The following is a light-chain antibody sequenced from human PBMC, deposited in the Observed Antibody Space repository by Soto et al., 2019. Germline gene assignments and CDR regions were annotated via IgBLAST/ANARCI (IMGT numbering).Light chain of an antibody. V-gene: IGKV3-15*01. CDR3: QQYNNWPRIT. J-gene: IGKJ5*01. CDR1: QSVSSN. Sequence: EIVMTQSPATLSVSPGERATFSCRASQSVSSNLAWYQQKPGQAPRLLIYGASTRATGIPARFSGSGSGTEFTLTISSLQSEDFAVYYCQQYNNWPRITFGQGTRLEIK. CDR2: GAS.